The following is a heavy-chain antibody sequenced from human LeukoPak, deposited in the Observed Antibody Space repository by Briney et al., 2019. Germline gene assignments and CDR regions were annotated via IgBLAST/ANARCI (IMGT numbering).Heavy chain of an antibody. J-gene: IGHJ3*02. D-gene: IGHD3-10*01. CDR2: ISSSSSYI. CDR3: ARDSPPHLYRSGSYRGAFDI. Sequence: GGSLRLSCAASGFTFSSYSMNWVRQAPGKGLEWVSSISSSSSYIYYADSVKGRFTISRDNAKNSLYLQMNSLRAEDTAVYYCARDSPPHLYRSGSYRGAFDIWGQGTMVTVSS. CDR1: GFTFSSYS. V-gene: IGHV3-21*01.